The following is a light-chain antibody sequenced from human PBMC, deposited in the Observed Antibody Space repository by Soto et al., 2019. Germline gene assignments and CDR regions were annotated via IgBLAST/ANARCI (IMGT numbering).Light chain of an antibody. CDR3: QQYNSYS. Sequence: DIQMTQSPSTLSASVGDRVTITCRASQSISVWLAWYQQKPGKAPKLLIYKASTLKSGVPSRFSGSGSGTEFTLTISSLQPDDFATYYCQQYNSYSFGQGTKVDIK. V-gene: IGKV1-5*03. CDR2: KAS. CDR1: QSISVW. J-gene: IGKJ1*01.